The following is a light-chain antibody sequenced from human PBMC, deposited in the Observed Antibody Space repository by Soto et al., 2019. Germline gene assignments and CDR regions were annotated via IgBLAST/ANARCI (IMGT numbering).Light chain of an antibody. V-gene: IGLV3-21*02. Sequence: SYELTQPPSVSVAPGQTARITCGGYNIGSKSVHWYQQKPGQAPVLVVYDDSDRPSGIPERFSGSNSGNTATLTISRVEAGDEADYYCQVWDSSSDPVVFGGGTQLTVL. CDR3: QVWDSSSDPVV. CDR2: DDS. J-gene: IGLJ2*01. CDR1: NIGSKS.